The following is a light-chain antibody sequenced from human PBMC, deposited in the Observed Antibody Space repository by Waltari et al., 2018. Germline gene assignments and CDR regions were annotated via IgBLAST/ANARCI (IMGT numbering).Light chain of an antibody. CDR3: QQYNSYLT. Sequence: DIQMTQSPSTLSASVGDRVTITCRASQSISSWLAWYQQKPGKAPKLLIYKASGLESGVPSRFSGSGSGTEFTLTISSLQPDDFATYYCQQYNSYLTFGPGTKVDIK. J-gene: IGKJ3*01. V-gene: IGKV1-5*03. CDR2: KAS. CDR1: QSISSW.